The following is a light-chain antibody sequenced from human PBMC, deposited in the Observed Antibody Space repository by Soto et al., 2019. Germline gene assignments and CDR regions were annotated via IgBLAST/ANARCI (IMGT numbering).Light chain of an antibody. CDR1: SSNIGRDP. J-gene: IGLJ1*01. CDR3: AGWDGSLRGFV. Sequence: QSALTQPPSASGTPGQRVTISCSGSSSNIGRDPVNWYQELPGTAPKLLIYDNNQRPSGVPDRFSGSKSGTSASLAISGLQSEDEADYFCAGWDGSLRGFVFGTGTEVTVL. CDR2: DNN. V-gene: IGLV1-44*01.